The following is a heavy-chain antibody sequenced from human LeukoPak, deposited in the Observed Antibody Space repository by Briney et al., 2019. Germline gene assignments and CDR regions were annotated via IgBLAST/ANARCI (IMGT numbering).Heavy chain of an antibody. J-gene: IGHJ4*02. V-gene: IGHV4-59*01. D-gene: IGHD6-19*01. Sequence: SETLSLTCTVSGGSISSYYWSWIRQPPGKGPEWIGYIYYSGSTNYNPSLKSRVTISVDTSKNQFSLKLSSVTAADTAVYYCARGRTLSSGWYLSPEYYFDYWGQGTLVTVSS. CDR1: GGSISSYY. CDR2: IYYSGST. CDR3: ARGRTLSSGWYLSPEYYFDY.